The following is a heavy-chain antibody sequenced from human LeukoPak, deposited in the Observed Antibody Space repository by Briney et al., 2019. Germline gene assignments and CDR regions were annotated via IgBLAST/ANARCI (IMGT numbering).Heavy chain of an antibody. D-gene: IGHD6-13*01. CDR2: FYNSGST. V-gene: IGHV4-59*01. CDR1: GGSISSYY. J-gene: IGHJ1*01. CDR3: ARDGSSRSFQH. Sequence: PSETLSLTCTVSGGSISSYYWSWIRQPPGKGLEWIGCFYNSGSTNYNPSLKSRVTISVDTSKNQFSLRLTSVTAADTAVYYCARDGSSRSFQHWRQGTLVTVSS.